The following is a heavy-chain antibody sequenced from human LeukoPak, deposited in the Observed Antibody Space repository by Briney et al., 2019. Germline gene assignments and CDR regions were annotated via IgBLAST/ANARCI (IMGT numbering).Heavy chain of an antibody. CDR1: GFTFSSYA. J-gene: IGHJ4*02. D-gene: IGHD4-11*01. CDR2: IRGSGCST. CDR3: AKETYSNYPPDY. V-gene: IGHV3-23*01. Sequence: QPWGSLRLSCAASGFTFSSYAMSWVRQAPGKGLEWVSAIRGSGCSTYYADSVKGRFTISRDNSKNPLYLQMNSLRAEDTAVYYCAKETYSNYPPDYWGQGTLVTVSS.